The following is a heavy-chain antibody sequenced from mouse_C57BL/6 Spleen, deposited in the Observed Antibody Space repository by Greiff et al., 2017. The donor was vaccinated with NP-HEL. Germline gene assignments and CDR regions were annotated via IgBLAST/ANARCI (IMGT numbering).Heavy chain of an antibody. Sequence: EVQLQQSGPELVKPGASVKISCKASGYTFTDYYMNWVKQSHGKSLEWIGEINPNNGGTSYNQKFKGKATLTVDKSSSTAYMELRSVTSEDSAVYYCARKDYDDGVGAMDYWGQGTSVTVSS. CDR3: ARKDYDDGVGAMDY. J-gene: IGHJ4*01. CDR1: GYTFTDYY. CDR2: INPNNGGT. V-gene: IGHV1-26*01. D-gene: IGHD2-4*01.